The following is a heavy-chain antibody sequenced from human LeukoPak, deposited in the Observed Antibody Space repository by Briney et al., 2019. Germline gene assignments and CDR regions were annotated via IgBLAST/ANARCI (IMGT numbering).Heavy chain of an antibody. CDR2: ISGSGDST. CDR3: VKRGWGDY. CDR1: GFSFSSHA. D-gene: IGHD3-16*01. J-gene: IGHJ4*02. Sequence: GGSLRLSRGASGFSFSSHAMNWVRQAPGKGLEWVSLISGSGDSTYYADSVKGRFTISRDNSKNTLYLQMNSLRVEDTAIYYCVKRGWGDYWGQGTLVTVSS. V-gene: IGHV3-23*01.